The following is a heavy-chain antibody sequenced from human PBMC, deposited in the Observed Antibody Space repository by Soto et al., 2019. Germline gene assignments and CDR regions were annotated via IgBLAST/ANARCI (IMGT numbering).Heavy chain of an antibody. CDR1: GYRFTSYW. D-gene: IGHD3-22*01. Sequence: GGSLKISCKASGYRFTSYWIGWVRQMSGKGLEWMGIIYPGDYETRYSPSFQGQVTISADKSISTAYLHWSSLKASDTAMYYCARRSVYYDSSGLAVDYWGQVTLVTVSS. J-gene: IGHJ4*02. V-gene: IGHV5-51*01. CDR3: ARRSVYYDSSGLAVDY. CDR2: IYPGDYET.